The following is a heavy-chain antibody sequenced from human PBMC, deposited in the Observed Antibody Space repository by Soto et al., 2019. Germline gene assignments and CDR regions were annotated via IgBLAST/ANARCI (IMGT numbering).Heavy chain of an antibody. D-gene: IGHD3-22*01. CDR3: ARGGDDNYYDSSGYYYYYYGMDV. CDR2: INPNRGGT. V-gene: IGHV1-2*02. Sequence: ASVKVSCKASGYTFTDHHLHWVRQAPGQGLEWMGWINPNRGGTKYAQKFQGRVTMTRDTSISTAYMELSRLRSDDTAVYYCARGGDDNYYDSSGYYYYYYGMDVWGQGTTVTVSS. CDR1: GYTFTDHH. J-gene: IGHJ6*02.